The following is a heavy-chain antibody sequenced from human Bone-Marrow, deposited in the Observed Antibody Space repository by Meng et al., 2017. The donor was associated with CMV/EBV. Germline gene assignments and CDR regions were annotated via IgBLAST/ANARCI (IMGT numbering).Heavy chain of an antibody. CDR1: GGSISSGGYY. CDR2: IYYSGST. D-gene: IGHD6-13*01. V-gene: IGHV4-31*03. J-gene: IGHJ6*02. Sequence: SETLSLTCTVSGGSISSGGYYWSWIRQHPGKGLEWIGYIYYSGSTYYNPSLKSRVTISVDTSKNQFSLKLSSVTAAATAVYYCARDKQPSPYYGMDVWGQGTTVTVSS. CDR3: ARDKQPSPYYGMDV.